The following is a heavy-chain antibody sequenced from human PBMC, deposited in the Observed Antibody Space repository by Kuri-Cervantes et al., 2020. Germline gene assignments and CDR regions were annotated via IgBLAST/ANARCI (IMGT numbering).Heavy chain of an antibody. CDR1: GFTFSSYA. D-gene: IGHD6-19*01. CDR2: ISYDGSIR. CDR3: ARDWRYSSGYDY. Sequence: GESLKISCAASGFTFSSYAMHWVRQAPGKGLEWVTVISYDGSIRYYTDSVKGRFTISRDNSKNTLYLQMNSLRAEDTAVYYCARDWRYSSGYDYWGQGTLVTVSS. V-gene: IGHV3-30*10. J-gene: IGHJ4*02.